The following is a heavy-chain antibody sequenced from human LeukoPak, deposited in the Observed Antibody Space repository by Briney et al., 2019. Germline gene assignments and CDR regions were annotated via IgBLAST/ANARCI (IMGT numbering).Heavy chain of an antibody. D-gene: IGHD4-11*01. V-gene: IGHV3-23*01. CDR3: AKAGSNYPNNWFDP. CDR1: RFTFSNYA. CDR2: ISGSGGST. J-gene: IGHJ5*02. Sequence: GGSLRLSCAASRFTFSNYAMSWVRQALGKGLEWVSGISGSGGSTFYADSVKGRFTISRDNSKNTLYLQMNSLRAEDTAIYYCAKAGSNYPNNWFDPWGQGTLVTVSS.